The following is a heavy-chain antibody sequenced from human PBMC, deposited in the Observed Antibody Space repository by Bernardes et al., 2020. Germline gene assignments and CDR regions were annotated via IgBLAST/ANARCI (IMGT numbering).Heavy chain of an antibody. CDR3: ARVNGDPDY. Sequence: ASVKVSCKASGYTFTSYDINWVRQASGQGLEWVGWMNPKSGSTGSAQKFQGRVTMTRDTSISTAYMELSSLRSEDTAIYYCARVNGDPDYWGQGTLVTVSS. V-gene: IGHV1-8*01. J-gene: IGHJ4*02. CDR2: MNPKSGST. CDR1: GYTFTSYD. D-gene: IGHD4-17*01.